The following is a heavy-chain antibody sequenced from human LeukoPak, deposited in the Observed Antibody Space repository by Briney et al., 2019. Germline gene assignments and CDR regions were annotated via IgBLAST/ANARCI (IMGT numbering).Heavy chain of an antibody. CDR3: ARAPGRGLPAIFGY. V-gene: IGHV1-2*02. D-gene: IGHD2-15*01. CDR1: GYTFTGYY. CDR2: INPNSGGT. J-gene: IGHJ4*02. Sequence: ASVKVSRKASGYTFTGYYMHWVRQAPGQGLEWMGWINPNSGGTNYAQKFQGRVTMTRDTSISTAYMELSRLRSDDTAVYYCARAPGRGLPAIFGYWGQGPLVTVSS.